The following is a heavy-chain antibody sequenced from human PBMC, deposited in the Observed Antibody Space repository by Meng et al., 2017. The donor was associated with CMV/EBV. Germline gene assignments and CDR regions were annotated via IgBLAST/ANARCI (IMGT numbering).Heavy chain of an antibody. CDR1: GYTFTSYY. CDR2: INPSGGST. D-gene: IGHD6-6*01. J-gene: IGHJ6*02. V-gene: IGHV1-46*01. CDR3: ARVNSSSFGYYYYGMDV. Sequence: ASVKVSCKASGYTFTSYYMHWVRQAPGQGLEWMGIINPSGGSTSYAQKFQGRVTITTDESTSTAYMELSSLRSEDTAVYYCARVNSSSFGYYYYGMDVWGQGTTVTVSS.